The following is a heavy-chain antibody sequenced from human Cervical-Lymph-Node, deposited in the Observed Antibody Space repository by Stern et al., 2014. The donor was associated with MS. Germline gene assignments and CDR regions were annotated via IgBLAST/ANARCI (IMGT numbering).Heavy chain of an antibody. CDR1: GFPFSSYG. Sequence: VQLVESGGGVVQPGTSLRLSCAASGFPFSSYGMHWVPQAPGKGLEWVALAWYDGSTAYYTHSVKGRFTISRDNSKNTLSLQMNSLTAEDTAVYYCARGHIPYAYNYLFDYWGQGTLVTVSS. J-gene: IGHJ4*02. D-gene: IGHD5-24*01. CDR3: ARGHIPYAYNYLFDY. CDR2: AWYDGSTA. V-gene: IGHV3-33*01.